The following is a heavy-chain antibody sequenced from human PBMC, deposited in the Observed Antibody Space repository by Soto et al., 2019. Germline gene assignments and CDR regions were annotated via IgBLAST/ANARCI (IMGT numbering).Heavy chain of an antibody. CDR2: IYYSGST. CDR1: GGSISSSSYY. Sequence: SETLSLTCTVSGGSISSSSYYWGWIRQPPGKGLEWIGSIYYSGSTYYNPSLKSRVTISVDTSKNQFSLKLSSVTAADTAVYYCARHGGSYYDILTGSVDGYYFDYWGQGTLVTVS. D-gene: IGHD3-9*01. J-gene: IGHJ4*02. V-gene: IGHV4-39*01. CDR3: ARHGGSYYDILTGSVDGYYFDY.